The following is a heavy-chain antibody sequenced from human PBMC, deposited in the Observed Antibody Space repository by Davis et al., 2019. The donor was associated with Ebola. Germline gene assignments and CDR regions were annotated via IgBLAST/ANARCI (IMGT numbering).Heavy chain of an antibody. CDR2: IYYSGST. D-gene: IGHD3-3*01. Sequence: PSETLSLTCTVSGGSISSSSYYWGWIRQPPGKGLEWIGSIYYSGSTNYNPSLKSRVTISVDTSKNQFSLKLSSVTAADTAVYYCARGYDFWSGYKWFDPWGQGTLVTVSS. CDR3: ARGYDFWSGYKWFDP. CDR1: GGSISSSSYY. J-gene: IGHJ5*02. V-gene: IGHV4-39*07.